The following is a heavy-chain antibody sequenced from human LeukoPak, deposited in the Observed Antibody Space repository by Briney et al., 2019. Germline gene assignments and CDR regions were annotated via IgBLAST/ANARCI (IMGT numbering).Heavy chain of an antibody. CDR3: ATSYDSSGNN. CDR2: IRQDGNAK. V-gene: IGHV3-7*01. D-gene: IGHD3-22*01. CDR1: GFDFSNFW. J-gene: IGHJ4*02. Sequence: PGGSLRLSCTASGFDFSNFWMSWVRQAPGKGLQWLANIRQDGNAKFYVASVRGRFTISRDNAKNSLYLQMDSLTAEDTAVYYCATSYDSSGNNWGQGTLVTVSS.